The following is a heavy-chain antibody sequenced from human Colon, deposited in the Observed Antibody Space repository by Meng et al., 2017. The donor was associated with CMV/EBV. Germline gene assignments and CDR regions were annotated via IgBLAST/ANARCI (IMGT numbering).Heavy chain of an antibody. CDR1: GFTFSSYA. CDR3: AKDRHPYYDFWSGPSFDY. Sequence: GGSLRLSCAASGFTFSSYAMSWVRQAPGKGLEWVSAISGSGGSTYYADSVKGRFTISRDNSKNTPYLQMNSLRAEDTAVYYCAKDRHPYYDFWSGPSFDYWGQGTLVTVSS. V-gene: IGHV3-23*01. J-gene: IGHJ4*02. D-gene: IGHD3-3*01. CDR2: ISGSGGST.